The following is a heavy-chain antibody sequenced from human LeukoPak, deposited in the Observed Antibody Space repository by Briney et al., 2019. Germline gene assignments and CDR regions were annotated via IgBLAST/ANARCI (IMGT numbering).Heavy chain of an antibody. J-gene: IGHJ4*02. D-gene: IGHD3-10*01. CDR3: ARALNRMVRGVIITLGY. CDR1: GFTVSSNY. V-gene: IGHV3-11*01. CDR2: ISSSGSTI. Sequence: GGSLRLSCAASGFTVSSNYMSWVRQAPGKGLEWVSYISSSGSTIYYADSVKGRFTISRDNAKNSLYLQMNSLRAEDTAVYYCARALNRMVRGVIITLGYWGQGTLVTVSS.